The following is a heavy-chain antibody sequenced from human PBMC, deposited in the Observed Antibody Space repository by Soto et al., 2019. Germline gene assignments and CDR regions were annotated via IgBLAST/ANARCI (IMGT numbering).Heavy chain of an antibody. CDR3: AKQSPYSNSWYEIDY. Sequence: EVQLLESGGGLVQPGGSLRLSCAASGFTFSTYAMNWVRQAPGMGLEWVLGISGSGDNTHYADAVKGRFTISRDNSKNTLYLQMNSLRPEYTAVYYCAKQSPYSNSWYEIDYWGQGTLVIVST. J-gene: IGHJ4*02. CDR1: GFTFSTYA. D-gene: IGHD6-13*01. V-gene: IGHV3-23*01. CDR2: ISGSGDNT.